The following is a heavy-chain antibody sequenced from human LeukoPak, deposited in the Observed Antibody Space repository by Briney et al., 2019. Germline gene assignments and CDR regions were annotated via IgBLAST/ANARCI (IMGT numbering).Heavy chain of an antibody. J-gene: IGHJ4*02. CDR2: INSDGSST. V-gene: IGHV3-74*01. CDR3: VSGNGD. CDR1: GFTFSTYW. Sequence: PGGSLRLSCAASGFTFSTYWMHWVRQAPGKGLVWVSRINSDGSSTSYADFVKGRFTISRDDAKNTLYLQMNSLRAEDTAIYYCVSGNGDWGQGTLVTVSS.